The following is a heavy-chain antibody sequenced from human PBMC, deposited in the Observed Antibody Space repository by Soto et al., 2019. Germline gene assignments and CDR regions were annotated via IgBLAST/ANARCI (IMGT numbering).Heavy chain of an antibody. Sequence: ESCPTLVNPTQTLPLTRPFSGFSPSTSGVGVGWIRQPPGKALEWLALIYWDDDKRYSPSLKSRLTITKDTSKNQVVLTMTNMDPVDTATYCCAHSIPYYYDSSGYYPLSLINWFDPWGQGTLVTVSS. J-gene: IGHJ5*02. CDR2: IYWDDDK. CDR1: GFSPSTSGVG. CDR3: AHSIPYYYDSSGYYPLSLINWFDP. V-gene: IGHV2-5*02. D-gene: IGHD3-22*01.